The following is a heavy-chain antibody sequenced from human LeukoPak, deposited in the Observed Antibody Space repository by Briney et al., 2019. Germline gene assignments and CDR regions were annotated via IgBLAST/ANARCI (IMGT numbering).Heavy chain of an antibody. Sequence: GGSLRLSCAASGFTFSSYWMSWVRQAPGKGLEWVANIKQDGSEKYYVDPVKGRFTISRDNAKNSLYLQMNSLRAEDTAVYYCAREVVVTANHFDPWGQGTLVTVSS. D-gene: IGHD2-21*02. CDR3: AREVVVTANHFDP. J-gene: IGHJ5*02. V-gene: IGHV3-7*01. CDR2: IKQDGSEK. CDR1: GFTFSSYW.